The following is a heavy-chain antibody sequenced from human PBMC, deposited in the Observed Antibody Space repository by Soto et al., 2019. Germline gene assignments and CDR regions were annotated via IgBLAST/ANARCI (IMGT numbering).Heavy chain of an antibody. Sequence: ASVKVSCKASGYTFTSYDINWVRQATGQGLEWMGWMNPNSGNTGYAQKFQGRVTMTRNTSISTAYMELSSLRSEDTAVYYCARGQLMVYATIYYYYYGMDVWGQGTTVTV. CDR1: GYTFTSYD. CDR3: ARGQLMVYATIYYYYYGMDV. CDR2: MNPNSGNT. D-gene: IGHD2-8*01. V-gene: IGHV1-8*01. J-gene: IGHJ6*02.